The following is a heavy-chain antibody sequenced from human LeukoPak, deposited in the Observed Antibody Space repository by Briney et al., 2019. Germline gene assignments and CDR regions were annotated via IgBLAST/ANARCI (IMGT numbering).Heavy chain of an antibody. D-gene: IGHD3-10*01. Sequence: SQTLSLTCAVYGGSFSGYYWSWIRQPPGKGLEWIGEINHSGSTNYNPSLKSRVTISVDTSKNQFSLKLSSVTAADTAVYYCARAQKLLLWLGDPRSPFDPWGQGTLVTVSS. J-gene: IGHJ5*02. CDR2: INHSGST. V-gene: IGHV4-34*01. CDR1: GGSFSGYY. CDR3: ARAQKLLLWLGDPRSPFDP.